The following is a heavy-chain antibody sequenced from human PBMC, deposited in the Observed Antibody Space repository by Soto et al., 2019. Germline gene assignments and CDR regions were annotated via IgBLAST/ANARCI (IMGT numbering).Heavy chain of an antibody. CDR3: AKDWRRRGGSDSSFDY. J-gene: IGHJ4*02. Sequence: QVQLVESGGGVVQPGRSLRLSCAASGFTFSSYGMHWVRQAPGKGLEWVAVISYDGSNKNYADSGKGRFTISRDNSKNTLYLQMNSLRAADTAVYYCAKDWRRRGGSDSSFDYWGQGTLVTVSS. CDR1: GFTFSSYG. D-gene: IGHD5-12*01. CDR2: ISYDGSNK. V-gene: IGHV3-30*18.